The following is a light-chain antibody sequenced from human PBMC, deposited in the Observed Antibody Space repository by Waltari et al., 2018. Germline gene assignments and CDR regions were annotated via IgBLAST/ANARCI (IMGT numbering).Light chain of an antibody. V-gene: IGLV1-44*01. Sequence: QSVLTPPPSASGTPGQRVTISCSGSSSNIGSNTANWYQQHPGTAPNRLIYSSNQRPSGGPDRFSGSKSGTSASLAISGLQSEDEADYYCAAWDDSLNGPVFGGGTKLTVL. CDR1: SSNIGSNT. J-gene: IGLJ2*01. CDR3: AAWDDSLNGPV. CDR2: SSN.